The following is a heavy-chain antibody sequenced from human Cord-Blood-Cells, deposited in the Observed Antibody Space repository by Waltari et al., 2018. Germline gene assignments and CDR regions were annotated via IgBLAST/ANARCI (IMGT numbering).Heavy chain of an antibody. Sequence: QVQLVQSGAEVKKPGASVKVSCKVSGYTLTELSMHWVRQAPGNGLEWMGGFDPEDGETIYAQKFQGRVTMTEDTSTDTAYMELSSPRSEDTAVYYCATLPRTGTTLDAFDIWGQGTMVTVSS. CDR1: GYTLTELS. J-gene: IGHJ3*02. CDR2: FDPEDGET. CDR3: ATLPRTGTTLDAFDI. D-gene: IGHD1-7*01. V-gene: IGHV1-24*01.